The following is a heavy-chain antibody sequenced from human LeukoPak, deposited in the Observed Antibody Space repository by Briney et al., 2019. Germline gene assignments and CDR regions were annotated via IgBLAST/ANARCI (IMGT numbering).Heavy chain of an antibody. Sequence: GGSLRLSCAASGFTFSAYWMHWVRQAPGKGLVWVSRIHSDGSSTSYADSVKGRFTISRDNAKNTLYSQMNSLRAEDTAVYYCARKALDYYDSSGYLDYWGQGTLVTVSS. V-gene: IGHV3-74*01. CDR1: GFTFSAYW. J-gene: IGHJ4*02. CDR3: ARKALDYYDSSGYLDY. D-gene: IGHD3-22*01. CDR2: IHSDGSST.